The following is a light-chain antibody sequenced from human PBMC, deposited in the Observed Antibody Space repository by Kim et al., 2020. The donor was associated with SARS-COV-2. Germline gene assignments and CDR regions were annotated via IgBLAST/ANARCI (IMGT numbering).Light chain of an antibody. CDR3: QQSYSTPRT. Sequence: SASVGDRVTITCRASQSISSYLNWYQQKPGKAPKLLIYAASSLQSGVPSWFSGSGSGTDFTLTISSLQPEDFATYYCQQSYSTPRTFGQGTKLEI. CDR2: AAS. CDR1: QSISSY. V-gene: IGKV1-39*01. J-gene: IGKJ2*01.